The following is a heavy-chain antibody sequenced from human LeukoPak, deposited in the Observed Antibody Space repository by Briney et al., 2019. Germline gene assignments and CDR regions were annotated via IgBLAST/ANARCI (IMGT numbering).Heavy chain of an antibody. Sequence: PGGSLRLSCAASGFTFSSYAMHWVRQAPGKGLEWVADISYDGSNKYYADSVKGRFTISRDNSKNTLYLQMNSLRAEDTAVYYCARDYYGSGSYYTVDLGMDVWGQGTTVTVSS. CDR3: ARDYYGSGSYYTVDLGMDV. V-gene: IGHV3-30-3*01. J-gene: IGHJ6*02. D-gene: IGHD3-10*01. CDR1: GFTFSSYA. CDR2: ISYDGSNK.